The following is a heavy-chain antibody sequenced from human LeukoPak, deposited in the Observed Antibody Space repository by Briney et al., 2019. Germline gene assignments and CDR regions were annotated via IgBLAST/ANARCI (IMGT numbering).Heavy chain of an antibody. J-gene: IGHJ4*02. CDR3: ARVLDIVVVPAAIPFDY. D-gene: IGHD2-2*02. Sequence: ASVKVSCKASGYTFTGYYMHWVRQAPGQGLEWMGWINPNSGGTNYAQKFQGRVTMTRDTSISTAYMELSRLRSDDTAVYYCARVLDIVVVPAAIPFDYWGQGTLVTVSS. CDR1: GYTFTGYY. CDR2: INPNSGGT. V-gene: IGHV1-2*02.